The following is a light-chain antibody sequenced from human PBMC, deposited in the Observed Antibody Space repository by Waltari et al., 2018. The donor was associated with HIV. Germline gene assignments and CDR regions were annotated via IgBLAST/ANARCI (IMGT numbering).Light chain of an antibody. CDR2: DVS. CDR1: SSDVGSYNY. V-gene: IGLV2-14*01. CDR3: SSYASTSTWV. Sequence: QSALTQPASVSGSPGQSITIPCTGTSSDVGSYNYVSWYQQHPGKAPKLVIYDVSNRPSGVSNRFSGSKSANTASLTISGLQAEDEADYYCSSYASTSTWVFGGGTNLTVL. J-gene: IGLJ3*02.